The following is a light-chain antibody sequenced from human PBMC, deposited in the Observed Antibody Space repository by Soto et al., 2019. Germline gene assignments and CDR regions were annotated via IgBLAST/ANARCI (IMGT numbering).Light chain of an antibody. J-gene: IGLJ1*01. CDR3: LVIYTGVGEV. CDR2: DTS. CDR1: TGAVTSGHY. V-gene: IGLV7-46*01. Sequence: QAVVTQEPSLTVSPGGTVTLTCGSSTGAVTSGHYPHWFQQKPGQAPRTLIYDTSIKHSWTPARFSGSLLGGKAALTLSGAQPEDEADYYRLVIYTGVGEVFGTGTKVTVL.